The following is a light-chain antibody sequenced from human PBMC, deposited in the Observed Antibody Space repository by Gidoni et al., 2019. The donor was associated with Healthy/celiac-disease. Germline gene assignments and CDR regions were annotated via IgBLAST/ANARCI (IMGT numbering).Light chain of an antibody. J-gene: IGKJ3*01. CDR2: DAS. CDR3: QQRSNWSPT. V-gene: IGKV3-11*01. CDR1: QSVSSY. Sequence: EIVLTQSPATLSLSPGERATLSCRASQSVSSYLAWYQQKPGQAPRLLIYDASNSGSGTDFTLTISSLEPEDFAVYYCQQRSNWSPTFGPGTKVDIK.